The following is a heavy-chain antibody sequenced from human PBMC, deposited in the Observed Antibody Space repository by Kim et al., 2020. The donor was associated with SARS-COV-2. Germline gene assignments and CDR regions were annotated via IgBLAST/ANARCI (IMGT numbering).Heavy chain of an antibody. CDR1: GFTFSNAW. CDR2: IKSKTDGGTT. Sequence: GGSLRLSCAASGFTFSNAWMSWVRQAPGKGLEWVGRIKSKTDGGTTDYAAPVKGRFTISRDDSKNTLYLQMNSLKTEDTAVYYCTTDRGATTQRYYYGMDVWGQGTTVTVSS. CDR3: TTDRGATTQRYYYGMDV. J-gene: IGHJ6*02. D-gene: IGHD1-26*01. V-gene: IGHV3-15*01.